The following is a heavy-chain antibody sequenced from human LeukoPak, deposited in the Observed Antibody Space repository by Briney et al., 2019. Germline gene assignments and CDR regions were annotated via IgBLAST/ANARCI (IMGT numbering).Heavy chain of an antibody. CDR1: GFTFSSYA. CDR2: ISGSGGST. CDR3: AKARDTGDYYYGMDV. Sequence: GGSLRLSCAASGFTFSSYAMSWVRQAPGKGLEWVSAISGSGGSTYYADSVKGRFTISRDNSKNTLYLQMNSLRAEDTAVYYRAKARDTGDYYYGMDVWGQGTTVTVSS. D-gene: IGHD5-18*01. V-gene: IGHV3-23*01. J-gene: IGHJ6*02.